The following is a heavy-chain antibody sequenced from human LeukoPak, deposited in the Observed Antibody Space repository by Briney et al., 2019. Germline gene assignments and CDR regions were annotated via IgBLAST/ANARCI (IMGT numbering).Heavy chain of an antibody. CDR2: IIPSGHTT. V-gene: IGHV3-23*01. D-gene: IGHD5-24*01. CDR1: GFTFSSHG. J-gene: IGHJ4*02. Sequence: GGSLRLSCAASGFTFSSHGMNWVRQAPGKGLEWVSGIIPSGHTTYYADSVRGRFTISRDNSRNTLYLQMNSLRAEDTAVYYCAKDDRWLQFCCWGQGTLVTVSS. CDR3: AKDDRWLQFCC.